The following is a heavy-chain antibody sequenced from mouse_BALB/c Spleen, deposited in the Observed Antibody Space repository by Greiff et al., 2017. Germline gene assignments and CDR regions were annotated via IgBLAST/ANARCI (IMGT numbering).Heavy chain of an antibody. CDR2: ISSGSSTT. CDR3: ARSYCDYLLDY. J-gene: IGHJ2*01. Sequence: EVQVVESGGGLVQPGGSRKLSCAASGFTFSSFGMHWVRQAPEKGLEWVAYISSGSSTTYYADTVKGRFTVSRDNPKNTLFLQMTSLTSEDTAMYYCARSYCDYLLDYWGQGTTVTVSS. CDR1: GFTFSSFG. D-gene: IGHD2-4*01. V-gene: IGHV5-17*02.